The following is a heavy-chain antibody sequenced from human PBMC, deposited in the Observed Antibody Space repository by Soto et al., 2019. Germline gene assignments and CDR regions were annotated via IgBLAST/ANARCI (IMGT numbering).Heavy chain of an antibody. CDR3: ARITGRHIEY. V-gene: IGHV4-39*01. J-gene: IGHJ4*02. CDR1: SGSISVTNVF. Sequence: SETLSLTCTVSSGSISVTNVFCGWVRQPPGKGLEWIGNVDYSVTAYFSPSLATRVTFHVDTSKNQFSLTLYSVTAADTAVYYCARITGRHIEYWGQGIMVTVSS. D-gene: IGHD1-20*01. CDR2: VDYSVTA.